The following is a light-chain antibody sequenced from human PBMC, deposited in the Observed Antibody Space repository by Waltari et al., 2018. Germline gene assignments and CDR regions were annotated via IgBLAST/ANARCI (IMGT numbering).Light chain of an antibody. CDR2: AAS. J-gene: IGKJ2*01. V-gene: IGKV1-16*02. Sequence: DIQMTQSPSSLSTSVGDRVTITCRASQTISNYVAWFRQEPAKAPKSLIFAASILQSGVPSKFSGSGSGTDFTLTINSLQPEDFATYYCQQYYSYPNTFGQGTKLEIK. CDR3: QQYYSYPNT. CDR1: QTISNY.